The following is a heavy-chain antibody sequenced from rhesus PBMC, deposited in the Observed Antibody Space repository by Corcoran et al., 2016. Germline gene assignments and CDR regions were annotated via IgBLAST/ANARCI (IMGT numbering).Heavy chain of an antibody. D-gene: IGHD6-25*01. J-gene: IGHJ6*01. Sequence: EVQLVESGGGLVQPGGSLRLSCAASGFTFSNVWMNWVRQAPGKGLEWVARIKSKADGGTEATAASMKGRFTISRDDSTNTLYLQMNSLKTEDTAVYYCTTDLAVRGSWNIDYGLDSWGQGVFVTVSS. CDR2: IKSKADGGTE. CDR3: TTDLAVRGSWNIDYGLDS. V-gene: IGHV3-30*01. CDR1: GFTFSNVW.